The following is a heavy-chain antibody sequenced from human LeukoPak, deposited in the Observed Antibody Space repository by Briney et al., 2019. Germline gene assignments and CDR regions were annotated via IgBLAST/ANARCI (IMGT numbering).Heavy chain of an antibody. D-gene: IGHD3-22*01. V-gene: IGHV1-46*01. Sequence: ASVKVSCKASGDTFTSYYMHWVRQAPGQGLEWMGIINPSGDSTSSAQTFQGRVTMTRDMSTSTVYMALSSLRTEDTAVYYCARGRHSYESSDYYYEGDAFDIWGQGTMVTVSS. CDR2: INPSGDST. CDR3: ARGRHSYESSDYYYEGDAFDI. CDR1: GDTFTSYY. J-gene: IGHJ3*02.